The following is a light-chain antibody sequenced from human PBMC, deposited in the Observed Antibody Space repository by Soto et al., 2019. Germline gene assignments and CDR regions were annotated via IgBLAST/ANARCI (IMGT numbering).Light chain of an antibody. J-gene: IGLJ3*02. CDR1: TSDVGGYNY. CDR3: SSYTSSNHPVV. V-gene: IGLV2-14*03. Sequence: QSVLTQPASVSGSPGQSITISCTGTTSDVGGYNYVSWYQQHPGKAPKFMIYDVSNRPSGVSSRFSGSKTGNTASLTISGLQAEDEADYYCSSYTSSNHPVVFGGGTKLTVL. CDR2: DVS.